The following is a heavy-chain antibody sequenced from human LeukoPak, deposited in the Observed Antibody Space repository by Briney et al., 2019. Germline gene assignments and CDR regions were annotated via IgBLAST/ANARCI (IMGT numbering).Heavy chain of an antibody. Sequence: GGSLRLSCAASGFTFSSYLMTWVRQGPGKGLEWVATIDQVGSEKYYVDSVKGRFTISRDNAKNSLYLQMNSLRAEDTAVYYCARDALGYCSGGRCYSPFDFWGQGTLVTVSS. CDR3: ARDALGYCSGGRCYSPFDF. J-gene: IGHJ4*02. V-gene: IGHV3-7*05. CDR2: IDQVGSEK. CDR1: GFTFSSYL. D-gene: IGHD2-15*01.